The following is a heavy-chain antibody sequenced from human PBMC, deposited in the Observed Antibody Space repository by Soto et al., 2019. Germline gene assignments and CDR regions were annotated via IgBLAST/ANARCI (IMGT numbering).Heavy chain of an antibody. CDR1: GGTFSSYA. V-gene: IGHV1-69*13. J-gene: IGHJ4*02. CDR2: IIPIFGTA. D-gene: IGHD5-12*01. Sequence: ASVKVSCKASGGTFSSYAISWVRQAPGQGLEWMGGIIPIFGTANYAQKFQGRVTITADESTSTAYMELSSLRSEDTAVYYCSCGYSGYDPPHFDYWGQGTLVTVSS. CDR3: SCGYSGYDPPHFDY.